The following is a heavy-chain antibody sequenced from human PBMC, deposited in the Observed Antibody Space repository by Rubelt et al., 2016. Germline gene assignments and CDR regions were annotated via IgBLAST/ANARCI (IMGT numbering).Heavy chain of an antibody. CDR3: ARARQWPERYFDL. CDR1: GGSISSYY. CDR2: IYPSGST. J-gene: IGHJ2*01. D-gene: IGHD6-19*01. V-gene: IGHV4-4*08. Sequence: QVQLQESGPGLVKPSETLSLTCPVSGGSISSYYWSWIRQPPGKGLEWIGYIYPSGSTNYNSPLNGGGTISVERSNNQFSRRLRSVNAADTAVYYCARARQWPERYFDLWGRGTLVTVSS.